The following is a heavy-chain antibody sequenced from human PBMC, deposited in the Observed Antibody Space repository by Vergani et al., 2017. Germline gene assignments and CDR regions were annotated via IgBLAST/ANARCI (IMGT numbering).Heavy chain of an antibody. V-gene: IGHV1-69*08. CDR3: ARDGDYDFWSGYSDAVDS. CDR1: GGTFSSYT. Sequence: QVQLVQSGAEVKKPGSSVKVSCKASGGTFSSYTISWVRQAPGQGLEWMGRIIPILGIANYAQKFQGRVTITADNSTSTAYMELRSLRSEDTAVYYCARDGDYDFWSGYSDAVDSGGQGTMVTVSS. J-gene: IGHJ3*02. D-gene: IGHD3-3*01. CDR2: IIPILGIA.